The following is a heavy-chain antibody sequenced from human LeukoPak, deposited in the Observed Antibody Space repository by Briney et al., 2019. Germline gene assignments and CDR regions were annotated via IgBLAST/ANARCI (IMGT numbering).Heavy chain of an antibody. CDR3: ARDRGVGSGYDLYY. D-gene: IGHD5-12*01. CDR1: GYTFTGYY. CDR2: INPNSGGT. V-gene: IGHV1-2*04. J-gene: IGHJ4*02. Sequence: ASVKVSCKASGYTFTGYYMHWVRQAPGQGLEWMGWINPNSGGTNYAQRFQGWVTVTRDTSISTAYMELSRLRSDDTAVYYCARDRGVGSGYDLYYWGQGTLVTVSS.